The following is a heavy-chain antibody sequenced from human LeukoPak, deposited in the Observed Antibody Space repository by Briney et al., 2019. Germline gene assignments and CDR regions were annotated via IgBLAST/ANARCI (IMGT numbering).Heavy chain of an antibody. CDR1: GYTFTSYG. CDR2: ISAYNGNT. J-gene: IGHJ4*02. CDR3: ARAREMPGGGDCYSY. Sequence: ASVKVSCKASGYTFTSYGIGWVRQAPGQGLEWMGWISAYNGNTNYALKLQGRVTMTTDTSTSTAYVEVRSLRSGDTAVYYCARAREMPGGGDCYSYWGQGTLVTVSS. V-gene: IGHV1-18*01. D-gene: IGHD2-21*02.